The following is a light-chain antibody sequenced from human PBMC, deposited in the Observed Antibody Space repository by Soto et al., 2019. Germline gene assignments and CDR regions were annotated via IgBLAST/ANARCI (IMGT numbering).Light chain of an antibody. Sequence: DIQMTQSPSSLSASVGDRVTITCRASQDISNSLAWYQQKPGKVPKVLIYATSILQSGVPARFSGSGSGTDFTLTISSLQPEDVATYYWQNDNSAPLTFGGGTKVEI. CDR3: QNDNSAPLT. V-gene: IGKV1-27*01. CDR1: QDISNS. J-gene: IGKJ4*01. CDR2: ATS.